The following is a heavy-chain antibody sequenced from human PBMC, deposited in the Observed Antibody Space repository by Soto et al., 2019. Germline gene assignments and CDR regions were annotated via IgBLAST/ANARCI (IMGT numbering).Heavy chain of an antibody. D-gene: IGHD2-2*01. V-gene: IGHV4-34*09. CDR2: IYYSGST. CDR3: ARDAGYCSSTSCYSTRSWFDP. CDR1: GGSFSGYY. J-gene: IGHJ5*02. Sequence: PSETLSLTCAVYGGSFSGYYWSWIRQPQGKGLEWIGYIYYSGSTYYNPSLKSRVTISVDTSKNQFSLKLSSVTAADTAVYYCARDAGYCSSTSCYSTRSWFDPWGQGTLVTVSS.